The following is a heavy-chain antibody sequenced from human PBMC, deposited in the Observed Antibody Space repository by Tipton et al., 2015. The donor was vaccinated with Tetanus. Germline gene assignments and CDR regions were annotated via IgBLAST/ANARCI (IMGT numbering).Heavy chain of an antibody. CDR1: GGSFSGYY. CDR3: ARTPNVDIVATMGLRNRGFDP. D-gene: IGHD5-12*01. J-gene: IGHJ5*02. V-gene: IGHV4-34*01. CDR2: IDHSGST. Sequence: TLSLTCAVYGGSFSGYYWSWIRQPPGKGLEWIGEIDHSGSTNYNPSLKSRVTISVDTSKNQFSLKLSSVTAADTAVYYCARTPNVDIVATMGLRNRGFDPWGQGTLVTVSS.